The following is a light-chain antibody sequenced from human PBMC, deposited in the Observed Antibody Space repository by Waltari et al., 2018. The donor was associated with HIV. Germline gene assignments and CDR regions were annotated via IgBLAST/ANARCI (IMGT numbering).Light chain of an antibody. CDR1: QDISSY. CDR2: AAS. Sequence: DIQLTQSPSFLPASVGDRVTITCRASQDISSYLAWYQQKPGKAPKLLIYAASTLQSGVPSRFGGSGSGTEFTLTISSLQPEDFASYYCQQVNSFPKTFGQGTKVEIK. J-gene: IGKJ1*01. CDR3: QQVNSFPKT. V-gene: IGKV1-9*01.